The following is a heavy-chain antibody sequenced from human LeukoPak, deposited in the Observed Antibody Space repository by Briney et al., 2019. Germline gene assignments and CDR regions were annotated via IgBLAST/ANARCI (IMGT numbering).Heavy chain of an antibody. Sequence: SQTLSLTCAVSGGSISSGGYSWSWIRQPPGKGLEWIGYIYHSGSTYYNPSLKSRVTISVDRSKNQFSLELSSVTAADTAVYYCARVDCSGGSCFRRDYYGMDVWGQGTTVTVSS. CDR3: ARVDCSGGSCFRRDYYGMDV. J-gene: IGHJ6*02. CDR2: IYHSGST. V-gene: IGHV4-30-2*01. CDR1: GGSISSGGYS. D-gene: IGHD2-15*01.